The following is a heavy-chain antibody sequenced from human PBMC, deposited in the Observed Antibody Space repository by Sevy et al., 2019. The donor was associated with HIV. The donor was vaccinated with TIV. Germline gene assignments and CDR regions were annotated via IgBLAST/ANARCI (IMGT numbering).Heavy chain of an antibody. CDR1: GCSFSSSS. CDR3: ARDYSGSYYRFDL. CDR2: IARDGKTK. V-gene: IGHV3-48*02. J-gene: IGHJ4*01. D-gene: IGHD1-26*01. Sequence: GGSLRLSCAASGCSFSSSSMNWLRQAPGKGLEWLAYIARDGKTKYYADFVKGRFTISRDNAQNSLFLQLNSLRDDDTAVSYCARDYSGSYYRFDLWSHGTLVTVSS.